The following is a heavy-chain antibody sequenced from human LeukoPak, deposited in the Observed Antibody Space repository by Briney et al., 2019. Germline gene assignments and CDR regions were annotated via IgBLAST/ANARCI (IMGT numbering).Heavy chain of an antibody. D-gene: IGHD6-13*01. CDR2: ISAYNGNT. J-gene: IGHJ6*03. Sequence: ASVKVSCKASGYTFTSYGISWVRQAPGQGLEWMGWISAYNGNTNYAQKLQGRVTMTTDTSTSTAYVELRSLRSDDTAVYYCARVGYSSSWPHYYYYYMDVWGKGTTVTISS. V-gene: IGHV1-18*01. CDR1: GYTFTSYG. CDR3: ARVGYSSSWPHYYYYYMDV.